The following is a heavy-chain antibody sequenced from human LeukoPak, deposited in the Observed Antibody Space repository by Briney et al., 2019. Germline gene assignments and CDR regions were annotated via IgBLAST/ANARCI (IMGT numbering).Heavy chain of an antibody. V-gene: IGHV4-34*01. Sequence: SETLSLTCAVYGGSFSGYYWSWIRQPPGKGLEWIGEINHSGSTNYNPSLKSRVTISVDTSKNQFSLKLSSVTAADTAVYYRARARPYYYGSGSNYYYYYMDVWGKGTTVTVSS. CDR2: INHSGST. J-gene: IGHJ6*03. CDR3: ARARPYYYGSGSNYYYYYMDV. CDR1: GGSFSGYY. D-gene: IGHD3-10*01.